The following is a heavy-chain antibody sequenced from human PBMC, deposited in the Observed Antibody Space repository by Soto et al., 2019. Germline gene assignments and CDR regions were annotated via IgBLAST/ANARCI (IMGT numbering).Heavy chain of an antibody. CDR2: INHSGST. Sequence: SETLSLTCTVSGGSVSSSSDYWGWIRQPPGKGLEWIGEINHSGSTNYNPSLKSRVTISVDTSKNQFSLKLSSVTAADTAVYYCARVRMVRGAPPKRHYFDYWGQGTLVTVSS. J-gene: IGHJ4*02. CDR3: ARVRMVRGAPPKRHYFDY. D-gene: IGHD3-10*01. CDR1: GGSVSSSSDY. V-gene: IGHV4-39*07.